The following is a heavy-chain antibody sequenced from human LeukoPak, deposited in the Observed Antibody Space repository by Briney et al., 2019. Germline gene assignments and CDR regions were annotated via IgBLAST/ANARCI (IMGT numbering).Heavy chain of an antibody. CDR1: GFTFSSYA. Sequence: GGSLRLSCAASGFTFSSYAMHWVRQAPGKGLEYVSAISSNGGSTYYANSVKGRFTISRDNSKNTLCLQMGSLRAEDMAVYYCARGRGMTFDYWGQGTLVTVSS. CDR3: ARGRGMTFDY. CDR2: ISSNGGST. D-gene: IGHD2-21*02. V-gene: IGHV3-64*01. J-gene: IGHJ4*02.